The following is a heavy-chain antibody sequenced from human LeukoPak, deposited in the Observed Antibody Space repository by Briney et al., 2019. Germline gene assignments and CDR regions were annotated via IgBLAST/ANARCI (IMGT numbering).Heavy chain of an antibody. V-gene: IGHV3-23*01. CDR2: LSGSGGSA. J-gene: IGHJ4*02. CDR1: GFTFSNYA. Sequence: GGSLRLSCAASGFTFSNYAMSWVRQAPGKGLEWVSALSGSGGSAYYADSVKGRFTISRDNSKNTLYLQMNSLRAEDTAVYYCAREEVKSFDNWGQGTLVTVSS. CDR3: AREEVKSFDN.